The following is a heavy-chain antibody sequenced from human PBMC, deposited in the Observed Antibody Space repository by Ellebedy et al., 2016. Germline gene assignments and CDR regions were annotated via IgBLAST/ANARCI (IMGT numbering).Heavy chain of an antibody. CDR2: INHSGST. J-gene: IGHJ6*02. V-gene: IGHV4-34*01. Sequence: SETLSLXCAVYGGSFSGYYWTWIRQPPGKGLEWIAEINHSGSTNYNPSLKSRATISADTSKNQFSLKLSSVTAADTAVYYCARGGRAVRGVSPRYYYYYYGMDVWGQGTTVTVSS. CDR1: GGSFSGYY. CDR3: ARGGRAVRGVSPRYYYYYYGMDV. D-gene: IGHD3-10*01.